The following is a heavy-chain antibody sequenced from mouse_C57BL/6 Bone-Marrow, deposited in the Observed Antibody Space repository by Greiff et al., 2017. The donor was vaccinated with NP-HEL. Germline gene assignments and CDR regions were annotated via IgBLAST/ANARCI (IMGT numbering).Heavy chain of an antibody. J-gene: IGHJ1*03. D-gene: IGHD2-2*01. CDR3: ARFGSRYFDV. CDR2: IHPNSGST. Sequence: QVQLQQPGAELVRPGSSVKLSCKASGYTFTSYWMHWVKQRPGQGLEWIGMIHPNSGSTNYNEKFKSKATLTVDKSSSTAYMQLSSLTSEDSAVYYCARFGSRYFDVWGTGTTVTVSS. CDR1: GYTFTSYW. V-gene: IGHV1-64*01.